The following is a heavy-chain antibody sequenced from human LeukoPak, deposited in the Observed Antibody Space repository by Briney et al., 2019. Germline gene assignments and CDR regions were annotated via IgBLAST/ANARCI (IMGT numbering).Heavy chain of an antibody. CDR1: GYSFSTYA. Sequence: ASVKVSCKASGYSFSTYAIHWVRQAPGQRLEWMGWINAGNGNTKYSQKFRDRVSMTRDTSASAAYMELSSLRSEGTAVYYCARATTDYYYYYGMDVWGQGTTVTVSS. J-gene: IGHJ6*02. V-gene: IGHV1-3*01. CDR3: ARATTDYYYYYGMDV. CDR2: INAGNGNT.